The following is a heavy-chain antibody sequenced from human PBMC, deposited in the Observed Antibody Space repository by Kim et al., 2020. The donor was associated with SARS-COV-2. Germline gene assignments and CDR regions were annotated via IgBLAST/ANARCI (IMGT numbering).Heavy chain of an antibody. CDR3: ARGFWSGYYGTNWFDP. Sequence: SETLSLTCTVSGGSLSSPDFYWSWLRQLPGKGLEWMGYISYTGSTFFSPVLKSRITLSVDTSKNQFSLKLSSVTAADTAVYYCARGFWSGYYGTNWFDPWSQGTLVTVSS. V-gene: IGHV4-30-4*01. J-gene: IGHJ5*02. CDR2: ISYTGST. CDR1: GGSLSSPDFY. D-gene: IGHD3-3*01.